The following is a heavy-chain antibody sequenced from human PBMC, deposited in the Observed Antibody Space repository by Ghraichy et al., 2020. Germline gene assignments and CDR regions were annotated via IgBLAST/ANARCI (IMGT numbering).Heavy chain of an antibody. D-gene: IGHD3-10*01. V-gene: IGHV3-21*01. Sequence: LSLTCAASGFSFSTYTMNWVRQAPWQGLEWVSSISSSSRYIYYGDSMKGRFTISRDNANNSMNLQMNSLRAEDTAVYYCARSRGDYINDAVDIWGQGTVVSVSS. CDR1: GFSFSTYT. CDR2: ISSSSRYI. CDR3: ARSRGDYINDAVDI. J-gene: IGHJ3*02.